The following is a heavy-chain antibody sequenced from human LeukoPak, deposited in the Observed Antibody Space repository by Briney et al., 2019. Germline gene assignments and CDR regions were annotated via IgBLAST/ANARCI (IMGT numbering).Heavy chain of an antibody. CDR1: GFTFSTYW. CDR2: INQDGSEK. CDR3: ARQPQVAHFDY. J-gene: IGHJ4*02. V-gene: IGHV3-7*01. Sequence: PGGSLRLSCAASGFTFSTYWMNWARQAPGKGLEWVADINQDGSEKYYVDSVKGRFTISRDNAKNSLYLQMNSLSAEDTAIYYCARQPQVAHFDYWGQGTLVSVSS. D-gene: IGHD2-15*01.